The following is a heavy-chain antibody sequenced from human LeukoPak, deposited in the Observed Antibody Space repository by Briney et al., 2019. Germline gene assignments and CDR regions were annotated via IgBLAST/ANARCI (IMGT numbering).Heavy chain of an antibody. J-gene: IGHJ4*02. CDR1: GFTFSSYG. Sequence: GGSLRLSCAASGFTFSSYGMHWVRQAPGKGLEWVAVISYDGSNKYYADSVKGRFTISRDNSKNTLYLQMNSLRAEDTAVYYCAKEMGGGGGLDYGAKGTLVTVSS. D-gene: IGHD2-15*01. CDR3: AKEMGGGGGLDY. CDR2: ISYDGSNK. V-gene: IGHV3-30*18.